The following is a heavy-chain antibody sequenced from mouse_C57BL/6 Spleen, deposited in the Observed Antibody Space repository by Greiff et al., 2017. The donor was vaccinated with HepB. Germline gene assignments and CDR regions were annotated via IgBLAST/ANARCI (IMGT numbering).Heavy chain of an antibody. V-gene: IGHV1-80*01. CDR1: GYAFSSYW. CDR2: IYPGDGDT. Sequence: QVQLQQSGAELVKPGASVKISCKASGYAFSSYWMNWVKQSPGKGLEWIGQIYPGDGDTNYNGKFKGKATLTADKSSSTAYMQLSSLTSEDSAVYFCASYYGSSYWYFDVWGTGTTVTVSS. D-gene: IGHD1-1*01. J-gene: IGHJ1*03. CDR3: ASYYGSSYWYFDV.